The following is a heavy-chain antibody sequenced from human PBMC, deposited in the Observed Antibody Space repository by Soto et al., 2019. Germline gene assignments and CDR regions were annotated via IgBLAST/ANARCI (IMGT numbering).Heavy chain of an antibody. CDR3: VRDNGGTFDY. J-gene: IGHJ4*02. CDR2: IGTSGST. CDR1: GFTFSDYY. D-gene: IGHD2-8*01. V-gene: IGHV3-11*05. Sequence: QVQLVESGGGLVKPGGSLRLSCAASGFTFSDYYMAWVRQAPGKGLEWVSYIGTSGSTNSADSVKGRFTISRDHAKNSLYLQMNSLRAEDAAVYYCVRDNGGTFDYWGQGTLVTVSS.